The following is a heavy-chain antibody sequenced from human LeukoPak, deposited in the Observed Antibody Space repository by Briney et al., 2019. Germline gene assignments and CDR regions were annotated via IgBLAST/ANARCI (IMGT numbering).Heavy chain of an antibody. Sequence: GGSLRLSCAAFGFTFSSYAMSWVRQAPGKGLEWVSAISGSGGSTYYADSVKGRFTISRDNSKNTLYLQMNSLRAEDTAVYYCAKDLILTGYSFDYWGQGTLVTVSS. D-gene: IGHD3-9*01. CDR1: GFTFSSYA. CDR3: AKDLILTGYSFDY. V-gene: IGHV3-23*01. CDR2: ISGSGGST. J-gene: IGHJ4*02.